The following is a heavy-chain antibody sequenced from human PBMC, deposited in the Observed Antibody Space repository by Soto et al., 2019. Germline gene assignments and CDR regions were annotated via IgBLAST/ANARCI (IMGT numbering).Heavy chain of an antibody. V-gene: IGHV3-15*07. CDR2: IKSKTDGGTT. Sequence: GGSLRLSCAASGFTFTNAWINWVRQAPGKGLEWVGRIKSKTDGGTTDYAEPVKGRFAISRDDSNNMVYLQMNSLKIEDTAVYYCARDRKSYSSSWWGYAFDIWGQGTMVTVSS. CDR3: ARDRKSYSSSWWGYAFDI. CDR1: GFTFTNAW. J-gene: IGHJ3*02. D-gene: IGHD6-13*01.